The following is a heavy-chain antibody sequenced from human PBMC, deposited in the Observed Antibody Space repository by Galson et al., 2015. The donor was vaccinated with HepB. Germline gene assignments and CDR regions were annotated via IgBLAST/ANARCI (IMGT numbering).Heavy chain of an antibody. J-gene: IGHJ5*02. V-gene: IGHV3-33*06. CDR1: GFTFSSYG. CDR2: IWYDGSNK. CDR3: AKSTTSVPVERDWFDP. Sequence: SLRLSCAASGFTFSSYGMHWVRQAPGKGLEWVAVIWYDGSNKYYADSVKGRFTISRDNSKNTLYLQMNSLRAEDTAVYYCAKSTTSVPVERDWFDPWGQGTLVTVSS. D-gene: IGHD2-2*01.